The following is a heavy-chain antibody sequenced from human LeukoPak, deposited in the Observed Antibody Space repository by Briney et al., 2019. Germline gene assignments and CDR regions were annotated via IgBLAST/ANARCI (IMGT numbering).Heavy chain of an antibody. CDR2: ISYDGSNK. V-gene: IGHV3-30-3*01. CDR1: GFTFSSYA. J-gene: IGHJ4*02. Sequence: GGSLRLSCAASGFTFSSYAMRWVRQAPGKGLEWVAVISYDGSNKYYADSVKGRFTISRDNSKNTLYLQMNSLRAEDTAVYYCAKDDQGWGQGTLVTVSS. CDR3: AKDDQG.